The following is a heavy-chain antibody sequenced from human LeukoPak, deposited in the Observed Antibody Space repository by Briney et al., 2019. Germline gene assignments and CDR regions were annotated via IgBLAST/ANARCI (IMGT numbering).Heavy chain of an antibody. V-gene: IGHV3-20*04. CDR3: ATYSSLNRREFQF. J-gene: IGHJ1*01. D-gene: IGHD3-22*01. Sequence: GGSLRLSCAASGFTFNDHGMNWVRQAPGKGLEWVSGINWNGGTTGYGDSVKGRFTISRDNAKNSLYLQMNSLRAEDTAVYYCATYSSLNRREFQFWGQGTLLTVSS. CDR2: INWNGGTT. CDR1: GFTFNDHG.